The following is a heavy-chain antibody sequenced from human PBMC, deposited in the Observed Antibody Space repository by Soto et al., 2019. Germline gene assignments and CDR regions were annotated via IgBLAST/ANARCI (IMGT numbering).Heavy chain of an antibody. J-gene: IGHJ4*02. CDR1: GFTFSDYY. CDR3: PRSLPYGNYYFDF. Sequence: QVQLVGSGGGLVKPGGSLRLSCAASGFTFSDYYMTWIRQAPGKGLEWLSSISSSGSTISYADSVKGRLIISRDNAKNSLYLELNSLRAEDTAVYYCPRSLPYGNYYFDFWGQGTLVTVSS. V-gene: IGHV3-11*01. CDR2: ISSSGSTI. D-gene: IGHD3-10*01.